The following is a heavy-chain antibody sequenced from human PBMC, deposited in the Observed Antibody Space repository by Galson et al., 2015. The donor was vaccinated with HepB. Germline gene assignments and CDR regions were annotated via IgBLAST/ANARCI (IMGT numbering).Heavy chain of an antibody. CDR3: ARDKRIPSFGGGDCYDY. CDR2: ISAYNGNT. D-gene: IGHD2-21*01. J-gene: IGHJ4*02. Sequence: SVKVSCKASGYTFTSYGISWVRQAPGQGLEWMGWISAYNGNTNYAQKLQGRVTMTTDTSTSTAYMELRSLRSDDTAVYYCARDKRIPSFGGGDCYDYWGQGTLVTVSS. CDR1: GYTFTSYG. V-gene: IGHV1-18*01.